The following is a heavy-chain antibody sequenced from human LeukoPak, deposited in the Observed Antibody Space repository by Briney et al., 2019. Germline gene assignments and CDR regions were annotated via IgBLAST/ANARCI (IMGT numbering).Heavy chain of an antibody. D-gene: IGHD1-26*01. CDR1: GFTFSDYY. CDR3: AKFIVGAVTLFCDL. J-gene: IGHJ2*01. V-gene: IGHV3-11*01. Sequence: GGSRRLSCAASGFTFSDYYMSWIRQAPGKGLEWVSYISSSGSTIYYADSVKGRFTISREHAKNSLYLEMNSLRAEDTAVYYCAKFIVGAVTLFCDLWGRGTLVTVSS. CDR2: ISSSGSTI.